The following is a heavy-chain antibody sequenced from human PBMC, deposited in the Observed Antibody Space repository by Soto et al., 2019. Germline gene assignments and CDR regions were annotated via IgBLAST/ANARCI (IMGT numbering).Heavy chain of an antibody. CDR3: ARDSRPNCSSTSGAHADAFYI. J-gene: IGHJ3*02. CDR2: IIPIFGTA. Sequence: QVQLVQSGAEVKKPGSSVKVSCKASGGTFSSYAISWVRQAPGQGLEWMGGIIPIFGTANYAQKFQGRVTITADKSTSTACMEVSSLRSEDTAVYYCARDSRPNCSSTSGAHADAFYICGQGTMVTVSS. CDR1: GGTFSSYA. V-gene: IGHV1-69*06. D-gene: IGHD2-2*01.